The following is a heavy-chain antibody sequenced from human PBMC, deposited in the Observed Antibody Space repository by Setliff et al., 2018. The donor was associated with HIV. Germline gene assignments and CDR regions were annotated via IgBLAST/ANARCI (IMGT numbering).Heavy chain of an antibody. V-gene: IGHV7-4-1*02. D-gene: IGHD6-19*01. CDR2: INTNTGSP. Sequence: ASVKVSCKASGGTFSNFAISWVRQAPGQGLEWMGCINTNTGSPTYAQGFTGRFVFSLDTSLSTAYLQISSLKAEDTAVYYCARDPANSGGWDWGQGTLVTVSS. CDR3: ARDPANSGGWD. J-gene: IGHJ4*02. CDR1: GGTFSNFA.